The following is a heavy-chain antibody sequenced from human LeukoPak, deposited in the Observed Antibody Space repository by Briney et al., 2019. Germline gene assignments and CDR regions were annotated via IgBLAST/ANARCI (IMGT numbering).Heavy chain of an antibody. Sequence: SETLSPTCTVSGGSISSYYWSWIRQPPGKGLEWIGYIYYSGSTNYNPSLKSRVTISVDTSKNQFSLKLSSVTAADTAVYYCATYDCSGGSCLYDYWGQGTLVTVSS. D-gene: IGHD2-15*01. CDR2: IYYSGST. CDR1: GGSISSYY. J-gene: IGHJ4*02. V-gene: IGHV4-59*01. CDR3: ATYDCSGGSCLYDY.